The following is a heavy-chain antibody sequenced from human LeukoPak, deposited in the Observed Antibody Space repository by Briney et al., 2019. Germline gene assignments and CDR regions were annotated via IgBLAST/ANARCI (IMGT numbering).Heavy chain of an antibody. CDR3: AGGRRVDY. Sequence: PSETLSLTCAVYGGSFSGYYWSWIRQPPGKGLEWIGEINHSGSTNYNPSLKSRVTISVDTSKNQFSLKLSSVTAADPAVYYCAGGRRVDYWGQGTLVTVSS. J-gene: IGHJ4*02. D-gene: IGHD6-13*01. V-gene: IGHV4-34*01. CDR2: INHSGST. CDR1: GGSFSGYY.